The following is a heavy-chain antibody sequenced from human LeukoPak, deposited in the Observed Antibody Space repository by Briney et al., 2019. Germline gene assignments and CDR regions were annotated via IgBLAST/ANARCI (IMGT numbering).Heavy chain of an antibody. CDR2: ISSSSSTI. CDR3: ARDLHIVVVTASVDY. V-gene: IGHV3-48*01. CDR1: GFTFSSYG. D-gene: IGHD2-21*02. Sequence: GGSLRLSCAASGFTFSSYGMTWVRQAPGKGLEWVSYISSSSSTIYYADSVKGRFTISRDNAKNSLYLQLNSLRAEDTAVYYCARDLHIVVVTASVDYWGQGTLVTVSS. J-gene: IGHJ4*02.